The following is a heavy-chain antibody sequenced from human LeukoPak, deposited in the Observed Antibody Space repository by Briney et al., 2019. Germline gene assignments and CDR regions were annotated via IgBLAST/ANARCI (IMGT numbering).Heavy chain of an antibody. J-gene: IGHJ6*02. D-gene: IGHD3-3*01. CDR1: GGSFSGYY. CDR3: ARVFGVVITRSLDV. Sequence: SETLSLTCAVYGGSFSGYYWSWIRQPPGKGLEWIGEINHSGSTNYNPSLKSRVTLSVDTSKNQFSLKLSSVTAADTAVYYCARVFGVVITRSLDVWGQGTTVTVSS. CDR2: INHSGST. V-gene: IGHV4-34*01.